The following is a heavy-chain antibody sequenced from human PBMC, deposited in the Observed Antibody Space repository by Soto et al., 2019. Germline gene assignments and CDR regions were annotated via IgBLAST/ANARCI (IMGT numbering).Heavy chain of an antibody. J-gene: IGHJ6*02. Sequence: QVQLQESGPGLVKPSQTLSLTCTVSGGSISSGDYYWSWIRQPPGKGLEWMGYIYYSGSTYYNPSLKSRVTITVDTSKNQSSLKLSSVTAADTAVYYCARGITMAAAYYYYGMDVWGQGTTVTVSS. CDR2: IYYSGST. CDR3: ARGITMAAAYYYYGMDV. V-gene: IGHV4-30-4*01. CDR1: GGSISSGDYY. D-gene: IGHD3-10*01.